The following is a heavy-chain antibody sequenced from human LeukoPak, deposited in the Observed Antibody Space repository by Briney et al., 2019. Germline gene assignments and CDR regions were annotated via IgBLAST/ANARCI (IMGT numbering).Heavy chain of an antibody. Sequence: ASVKVSCKASGYTFTGYYMHWVRQAPGQGLEWMGWINPNSGGTNYAQKFQGWVTMTRDTPISTAYMELSRLRSDDTAVYYCARARSNVLLWFGELSHGGWFDPWGQGTLVTVSS. J-gene: IGHJ5*02. V-gene: IGHV1-2*04. D-gene: IGHD3-10*01. CDR1: GYTFTGYY. CDR2: INPNSGGT. CDR3: ARARSNVLLWFGELSHGGWFDP.